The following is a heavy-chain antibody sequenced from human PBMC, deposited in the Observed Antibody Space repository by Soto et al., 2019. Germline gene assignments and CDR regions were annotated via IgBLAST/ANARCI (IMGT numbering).Heavy chain of an antibody. CDR1: GRTFSSYA. V-gene: IGHV1-18*01. CDR3: ARQDYSKTDTFDY. Sequence: GASVKVSCKSSGRTFSSYAISWVRQAPGQGLEWMGWISANNGNTNYAQKLQGRVTMTTDTSTSTAYMELRSLRSDDTAVYYCARQDYSKTDTFDYWGQGTLVTVSS. D-gene: IGHD2-15*01. J-gene: IGHJ4*02. CDR2: ISANNGNT.